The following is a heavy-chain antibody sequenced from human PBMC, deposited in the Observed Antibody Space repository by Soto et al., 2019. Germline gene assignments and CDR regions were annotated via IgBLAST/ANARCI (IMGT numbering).Heavy chain of an antibody. J-gene: IGHJ5*02. CDR2: IIPIFGTA. D-gene: IGHD3-22*01. V-gene: IGHV1-69*06. Sequence: ASVKVSCKASGGTFSSYAISWVRQAPGQGLEWMGGIIPIFGTANYAQKFQGRVTITADKSTSTAYMELSSLRSEDTAVYYCARDNYYDSSGYYLVWFDPWGQGTLVTVSS. CDR1: GGTFSSYA. CDR3: ARDNYYDSSGYYLVWFDP.